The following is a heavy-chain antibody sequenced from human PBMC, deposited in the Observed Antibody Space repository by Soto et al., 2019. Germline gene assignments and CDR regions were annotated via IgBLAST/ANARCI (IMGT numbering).Heavy chain of an antibody. Sequence: GGSLRLSCAASGFTFSSYGMHWVRQAPGKGLEWVAVIWYDGSNKYYADSVKGRFTISRDNSKNTLYLQMNSLRAEDTAVYYCARVSHYDFWSGYYGSPDVWGQGTKVTVSS. D-gene: IGHD3-3*01. V-gene: IGHV3-33*01. J-gene: IGHJ6*02. CDR1: GFTFSSYG. CDR2: IWYDGSNK. CDR3: ARVSHYDFWSGYYGSPDV.